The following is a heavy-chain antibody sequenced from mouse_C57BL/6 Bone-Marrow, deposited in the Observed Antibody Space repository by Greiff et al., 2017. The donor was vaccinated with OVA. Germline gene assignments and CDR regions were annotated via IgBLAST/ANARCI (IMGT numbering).Heavy chain of an antibody. CDR1: GYTFTSYW. CDR2: IYPGDGDT. J-gene: IGHJ3*01. D-gene: IGHD2-4*01. Sequence: QVQLQQPGAELVKPGASVKLSCKASGYTFTSYWMHWVKQRPGQGLVWIGRIYPGDGDTNYNGKFKGKATLTADKSSSTAYMQHSSLTSENSAVYVCARGRLRPLAYWGQGALVTVSA. V-gene: IGHV1-82*01. CDR3: ARGRLRPLAY.